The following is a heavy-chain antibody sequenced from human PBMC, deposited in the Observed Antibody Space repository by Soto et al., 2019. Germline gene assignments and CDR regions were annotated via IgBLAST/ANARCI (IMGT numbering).Heavy chain of an antibody. J-gene: IGHJ6*02. CDR3: ARVNPGNNLYYYYGLDV. CDR2: ISYDGYIT. CDR1: GFTFDTFA. D-gene: IGHD1-1*01. Sequence: QVHLVESGESVVQPGRSLRLSCAASGFTFDTFAIHWVRQTQGKVLEWVALISYDGYITYYADSVKGRFTISRDNSKNTLYLQMTSLRPDDTGVYYCARVNPGNNLYYYYGLDVWGQGTSVTVSS. V-gene: IGHV3-30-3*01.